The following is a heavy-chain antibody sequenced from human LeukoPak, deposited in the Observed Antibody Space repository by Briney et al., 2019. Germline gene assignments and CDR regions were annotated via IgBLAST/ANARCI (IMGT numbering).Heavy chain of an antibody. CDR1: GYTFTGYY. D-gene: IGHD3-16*01. J-gene: IGHJ4*02. CDR3: ARDDYVWGSHDY. Sequence: GASVKVSCKASGYTFTGYYMHWVRQAPGQGFEGMGWINPNSGGTNYAQKFQGRVTMTRDTSISTAYMELSRLRSDDTAVYYCARDDYVWGSHDYWGQGTLVTVSS. CDR2: INPNSGGT. V-gene: IGHV1-2*02.